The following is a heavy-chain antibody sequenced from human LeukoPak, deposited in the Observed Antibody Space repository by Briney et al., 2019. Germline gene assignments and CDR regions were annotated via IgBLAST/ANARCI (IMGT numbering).Heavy chain of an antibody. V-gene: IGHV3-49*03. CDR3: ARVTLWF. CDR1: GFTFGEYA. Sequence: GGSLRLSCTASGFTFGEYAMSWFRQAPGKGLEWVGFIRSKTYGGTTEYAASVKGRYTISRDDSKSVAYLQMNSLKTEDTAVYYCARVTLWFWGQGTLVTVSS. CDR2: IRSKTYGGTT. J-gene: IGHJ4*02. D-gene: IGHD3-10*01.